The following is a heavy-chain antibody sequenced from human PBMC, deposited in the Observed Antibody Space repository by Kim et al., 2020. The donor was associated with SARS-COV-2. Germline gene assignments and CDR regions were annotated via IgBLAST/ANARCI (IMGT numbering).Heavy chain of an antibody. CDR1: GDTFTSYA. CDR2: IISVSGNA. D-gene: IGHD3-22*01. J-gene: IGHJ3*01. CDR3: ARGYGACSTISYYEETIV. V-gene: IGHV1-69*10. Sequence: SVKVSCKASGDTFTSYAINWVRQAPGQGLEWMGWIISVSGNAKYAQMFQGRVTITTDKSATTAYMELSNLRSEDTAVYYCARGYGACSTISYYEETIVW.